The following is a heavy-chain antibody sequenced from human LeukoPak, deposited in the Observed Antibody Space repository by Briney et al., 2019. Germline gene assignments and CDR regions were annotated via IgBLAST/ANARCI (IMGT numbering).Heavy chain of an antibody. V-gene: IGHV4-4*09. Sequence: PSETLSLTCTVSGGSISSHYWSWLRQPPGKGLEWIAYIYPSGSDNYNPSLKSRVTTSSDTSKNQFSLRLSSVTAADTAVYYWARQRAGNYFDYWGQGTLVTVSS. CDR2: IYPSGSD. CDR3: ARQRAGNYFDY. CDR1: GGSISSHY. D-gene: IGHD6-19*01. J-gene: IGHJ4*02.